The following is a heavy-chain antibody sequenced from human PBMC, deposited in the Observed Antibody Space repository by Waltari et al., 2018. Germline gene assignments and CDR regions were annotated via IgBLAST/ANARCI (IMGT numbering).Heavy chain of an antibody. CDR2: ISGSGGST. CDR3: ARVWDDFWSGSLPDAFDI. V-gene: IGHV3-23*01. CDR1: GFTFSSYA. Sequence: EVQLLESGGGLVQPGGSLRLSCAASGFTFSSYAMSWVRQAPGKGLEWVSAISGSGGSTYYADSMKGRFTISRDNSKNTLYLQMNSLRAEDTAVYYCARVWDDFWSGSLPDAFDIWGQGTMVTVSS. D-gene: IGHD3-3*01. J-gene: IGHJ3*02.